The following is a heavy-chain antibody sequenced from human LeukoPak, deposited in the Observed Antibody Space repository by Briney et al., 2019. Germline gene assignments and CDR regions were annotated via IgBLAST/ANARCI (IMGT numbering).Heavy chain of an antibody. CDR2: ISSSGSTI. CDR1: GFTFSDYY. V-gene: IGHV3-11*04. D-gene: IGHD3-22*01. J-gene: IGHJ6*03. Sequence: GGSLRLSCAASGFTFSDYYMSWIRQAPGKGLEWVSYISSSGSTIYYADSVKGRFTISRDNAKNSLYLQMNSLRAEDTAVYYCARVTYYYDSSGSPYYMDVWGKGTTVTISS. CDR3: ARVTYYYDSSGSPYYMDV.